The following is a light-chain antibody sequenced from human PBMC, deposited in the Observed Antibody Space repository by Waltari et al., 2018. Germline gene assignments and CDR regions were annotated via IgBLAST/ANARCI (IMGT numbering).Light chain of an antibody. CDR1: SSNLGNNY. CDR2: YNN. V-gene: IGLV1-51*01. CDR3: GTWDSSLSAGV. Sequence: QSVLTQPPSVSAAPGQKVTISCSGSSSNLGNNYVSRYQQLPGTAPKRLIYYNNKRPSGIPDRFSGSKSGTSATLGITGLQTGDEADYCCGTWDSSLSAGVFGGGTKLTVL. J-gene: IGLJ3*02.